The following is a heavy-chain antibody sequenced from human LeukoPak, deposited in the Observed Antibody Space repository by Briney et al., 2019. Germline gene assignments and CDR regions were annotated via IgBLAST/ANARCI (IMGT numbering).Heavy chain of an antibody. J-gene: IGHJ6*02. V-gene: IGHV4-59*01. Sequence: SETLSLTCTVSGGSISNYYWSWIRQPPGKGLEWIGYIYYSGSTNYNPSLKSRVTISVDTSKNQFSLKLSSVTAADTAVYYCARAYGDYEYYYYYGMDVWGQGTTVTVSS. CDR1: GGSISNYY. D-gene: IGHD4-17*01. CDR3: ARAYGDYEYYYYYGMDV. CDR2: IYYSGST.